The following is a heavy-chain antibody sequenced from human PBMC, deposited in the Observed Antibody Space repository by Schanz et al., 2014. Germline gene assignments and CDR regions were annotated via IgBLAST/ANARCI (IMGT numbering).Heavy chain of an antibody. D-gene: IGHD3-3*01. CDR3: ARAKRFEDMDV. CDR2: INPSGGST. Sequence: QVQLVQSGAEVKKPGASVKVSCKASGYTFTSDSMHWVRQAPGQGLEWMGMINPSGGSTRYGQKFQGRITVTTDTSTSTVYLELSSLRSDDTAVYYCARAKRFEDMDVWGQGTTVTVSS. CDR1: GYTFTSDS. J-gene: IGHJ6*02. V-gene: IGHV1-46*01.